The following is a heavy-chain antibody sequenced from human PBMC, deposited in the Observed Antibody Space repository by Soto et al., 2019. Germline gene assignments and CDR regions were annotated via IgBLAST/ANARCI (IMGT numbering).Heavy chain of an antibody. J-gene: IGHJ6*02. V-gene: IGHV3-13*01. D-gene: IGHD5-12*01. Sequence: GGSLRLSCAASGFTFSSYDMHWVRQATGKGLEWVSAIGPAGDTYYPGSVKGRFTISRENAKNSLYLQMNSLRAEDTAVYYCARDPSRHSGYDFYYYYGMDVWGQGTTVNVSS. CDR1: GFTFSSYD. CDR3: ARDPSRHSGYDFYYYYGMDV. CDR2: IGPAGDT.